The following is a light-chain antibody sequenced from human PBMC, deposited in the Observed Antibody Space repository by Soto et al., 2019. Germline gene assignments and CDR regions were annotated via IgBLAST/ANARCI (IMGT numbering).Light chain of an antibody. CDR3: VSYTDTDTLV. CDR2: GVS. CDR1: ISDFVVYNY. J-gene: IGLJ1*01. V-gene: IGLV2-14*01. Sequence: QSALTQPASVSGSPGQSITISCTGTISDFVVYNYVSWYQQHPGKAPKLMIYGVSNRPSGVSNRFSGSRSGNTASLTISGLQPDDEGDYYCVSYTDTDTLVFGTGTKVIVL.